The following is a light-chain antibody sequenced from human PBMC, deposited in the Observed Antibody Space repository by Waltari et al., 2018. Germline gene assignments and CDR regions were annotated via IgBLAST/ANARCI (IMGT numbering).Light chain of an antibody. V-gene: IGLV3-21*02. CDR2: DDK. CDR1: YIGSKS. J-gene: IGLJ1*01. CDR3: QVWDSDSDHYI. Sequence: SYVLTQAPSASVAPGQTARITCEGNYIGSKSVHWYQQRPGQAPVLVVYDDKDRPSGIPDRFSGSNSGNTATLTIRRVEAGDEGDYFCQVWDSDSDHYIFASGTKVTVL.